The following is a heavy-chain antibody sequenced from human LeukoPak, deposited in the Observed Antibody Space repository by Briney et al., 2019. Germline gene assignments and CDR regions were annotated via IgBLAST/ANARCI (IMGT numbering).Heavy chain of an antibody. V-gene: IGHV3-21*01. CDR1: GFTFSIYS. CDR2: ITRGSTYI. J-gene: IGHJ4*02. CDR3: ATGGDSVYDGFDY. D-gene: IGHD5/OR15-5a*01. Sequence: GGSLRLSCAASGFTFSIYSMNWVRQAPGKGLEWVSSITRGSTYIYYADSVKGRFTISRDNAKNTLYLQMSSLRAEDTAVYFCATGGDSVYDGFDYWGQGTLVTVSS.